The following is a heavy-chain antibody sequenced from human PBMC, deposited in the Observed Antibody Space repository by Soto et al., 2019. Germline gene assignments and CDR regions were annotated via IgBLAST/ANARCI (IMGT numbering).Heavy chain of an antibody. CDR1: GGNFITYS. V-gene: IGHV1-69*04. CDR3: ARDGGYGETNYYMDV. J-gene: IGHJ6*03. D-gene: IGHD4-17*01. CDR2: IIPILGIT. Sequence: SVKVSCKASGGNFITYSITWVRQAPGQGLEWMGRIIPILGITNYAQKFQGRVTITADKSTNTAYMELSSLRSEDTAVYYCARDGGYGETNYYMDVWGKGTTVTVSS.